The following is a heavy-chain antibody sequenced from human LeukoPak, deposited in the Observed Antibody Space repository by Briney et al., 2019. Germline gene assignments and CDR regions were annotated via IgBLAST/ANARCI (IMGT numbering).Heavy chain of an antibody. D-gene: IGHD3-10*01. CDR3: ARFGTY. CDR2: INPSGSA. V-gene: IGHV4-39*07. Sequence: SETLSLTCTVSGGSISSSSYYWSWIRQPPGKGLEWIGEINPSGSANYNPSLKSRVTISVDTSKNQFSLKLSSVTAADTAVYYCARFGTYWGQGTLVTVSS. J-gene: IGHJ4*02. CDR1: GGSISSSSYY.